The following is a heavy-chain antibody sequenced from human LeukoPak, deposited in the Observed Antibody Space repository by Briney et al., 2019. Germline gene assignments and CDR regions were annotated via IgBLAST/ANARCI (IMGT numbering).Heavy chain of an antibody. D-gene: IGHD3-22*01. CDR1: GYTLTELS. J-gene: IGHJ5*02. Sequence: ASVKVSCKVSGYTLTELSMHWVRQAPGKGLEWMGRFDLEDGETIYAQKFQGRVTMTEDTSTDTAYMELSSLRSEDTAVYYCATGRTDYYDSSGYLTGWFDPWGQGTLVTVSS. V-gene: IGHV1-24*01. CDR2: FDLEDGET. CDR3: ATGRTDYYDSSGYLTGWFDP.